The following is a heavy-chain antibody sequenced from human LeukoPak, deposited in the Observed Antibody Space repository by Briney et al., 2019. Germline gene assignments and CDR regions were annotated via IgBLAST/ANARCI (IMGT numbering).Heavy chain of an antibody. Sequence: SETLSLTCTVSGGSISSTGYWWSWLRQPAGKGLEWIGHIYYAGSTTYNPSLKSRITISVDTSNNQFSLKLTSFTAANTAVYYCGRGTAAGIDKGHYDYWGQGTLVTVSS. J-gene: IGHJ4*02. CDR1: GGSISSTGYW. D-gene: IGHD6-13*01. V-gene: IGHV4-61*10. CDR3: GRGTAAGIDKGHYDY. CDR2: IYYAGST.